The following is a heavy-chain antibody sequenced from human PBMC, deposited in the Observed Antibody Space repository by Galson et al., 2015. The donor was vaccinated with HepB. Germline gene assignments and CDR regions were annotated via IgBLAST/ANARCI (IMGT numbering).Heavy chain of an antibody. V-gene: IGHV1-18*01. Sequence: VKVSCKASGYTFTSYGISWVRQAPGQGLEWMGWISAYNGNTNYAQKLQGRVTMTTDTSTSTAYMELRSLRSDDTAVYYCARPAMRAQIFGVEYYYYYMDVWGKGTTVTVSS. J-gene: IGHJ6*03. CDR3: ARPAMRAQIFGVEYYYYYMDV. CDR1: GYTFTSYG. D-gene: IGHD3-3*01. CDR2: ISAYNGNT.